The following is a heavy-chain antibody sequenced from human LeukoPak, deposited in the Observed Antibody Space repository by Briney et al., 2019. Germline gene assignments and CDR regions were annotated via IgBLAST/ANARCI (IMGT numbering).Heavy chain of an antibody. D-gene: IGHD2-2*01. V-gene: IGHV4-59*01. CDR1: GGSISSYY. CDR3: AGLKKGYPLPPHAFDI. J-gene: IGHJ3*02. CDR2: IYYSGST. Sequence: PSETLSLTCTVSGGSISSYYWSWIRQPPGKGLEWIGYIYYSGSTNYNPSLKSRVTISVDTSKNQFSLKLSSVTAADTAVYYCAGLKKGYPLPPHAFDILGQGTMVTGSS.